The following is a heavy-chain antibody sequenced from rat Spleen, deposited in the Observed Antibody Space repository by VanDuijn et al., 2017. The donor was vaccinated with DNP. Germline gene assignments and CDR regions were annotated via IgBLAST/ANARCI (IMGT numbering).Heavy chain of an antibody. V-gene: IGHV5S13*01. CDR2: ITASTGTT. CDR3: ASWAPIAPLSTSNY. D-gene: IGHD1-2*01. CDR1: GFTFSNYG. Sequence: EVQLVESGGGLVQPGRSLKLSCAASGFTFSNYGMAWVRPAPKKGLEWVATITASTGTTYYRDSVKGRFTISTDSAENTVYLQMSSLRSEDTATYYCASWAPIAPLSTSNYWGQGVMVTVSS. J-gene: IGHJ2*01.